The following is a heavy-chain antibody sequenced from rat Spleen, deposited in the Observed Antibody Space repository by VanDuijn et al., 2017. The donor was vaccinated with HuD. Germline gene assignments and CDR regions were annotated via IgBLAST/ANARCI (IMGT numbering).Heavy chain of an antibody. CDR2: ISSGGGGT. D-gene: IGHD1-12*02. J-gene: IGHJ2*01. CDR1: GFTYTNYV. Sequence: EVQLVESDGGFVQPGRSLKLSCAASGFTYTNYVMAWVRQAPTKGLEWVASISSGGGGTYYPDSVKGRFTISRDNAKSILYLQMDSLRSEDTASYYCARHGYDGSYYYWDYWGQGVMVTVSS. V-gene: IGHV5-29*01. CDR3: ARHGYDGSYYYWDY.